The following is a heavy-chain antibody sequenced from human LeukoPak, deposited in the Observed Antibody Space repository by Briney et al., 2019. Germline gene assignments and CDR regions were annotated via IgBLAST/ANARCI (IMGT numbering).Heavy chain of an antibody. CDR2: ISGSGGTT. Sequence: GGSLRLSCAASGFTFNNYAMTWVRQAPGKGLEWVSGISGSGGTTYYADSVKGRFTISRDNSRNTLYLQMDSLRAEDTAVYYCAKAQDPIAAAGTSPFDYWGQGTLVTVSS. CDR3: AKAQDPIAAAGTSPFDY. V-gene: IGHV3-23*01. D-gene: IGHD6-13*01. J-gene: IGHJ4*02. CDR1: GFTFNNYA.